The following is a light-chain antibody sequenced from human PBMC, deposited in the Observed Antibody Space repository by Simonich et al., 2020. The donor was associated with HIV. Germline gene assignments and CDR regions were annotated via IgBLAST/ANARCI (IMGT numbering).Light chain of an antibody. Sequence: EIVLTQSPGTLSLSPGERATLSCRASQSVSIRYFAWYQQKPGQAPRLLIYSTSSRATGIPDRFSGSGSGTDFTLTIRRLEPEDFAVYYCQQYNRWPLTFGGGTKVEIK. CDR2: STS. CDR1: QSVSIRY. V-gene: IGKV3-20*01. J-gene: IGKJ4*01. CDR3: QQYNRWPLT.